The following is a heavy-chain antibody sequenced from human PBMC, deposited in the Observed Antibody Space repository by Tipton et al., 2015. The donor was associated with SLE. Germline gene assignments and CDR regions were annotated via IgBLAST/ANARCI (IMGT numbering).Heavy chain of an antibody. CDR3: ARDGDYDSSGFDY. CDR1: GGSISSYY. J-gene: IGHJ4*02. D-gene: IGHD3-22*01. V-gene: IGHV4-59*12. Sequence: LRLSCTVSGGSISSYYWSWIRQPPGKGLEWIGYIYYSGSTNYNPSPKSRVTISVDTSKNQFSLKLSSVTAADTAVYYCARDGDYDSSGFDYWGQGTLVTVSS. CDR2: IYYSGST.